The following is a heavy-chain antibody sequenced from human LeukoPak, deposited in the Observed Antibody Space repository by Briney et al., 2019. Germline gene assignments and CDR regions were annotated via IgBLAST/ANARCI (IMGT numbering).Heavy chain of an antibody. J-gene: IGHJ4*02. Sequence: GRSLRLSCAASGFTFSSYGMHWVRQAPGKGLEWVAVIWYDGSNKYYADSVKGRFTISRDNSKNTLYLQMNSLRAEDTAVYYCAREWRLRTTATPRPVDYWGQGTLVTVSS. CDR1: GFTFSSYG. V-gene: IGHV3-33*01. D-gene: IGHD1-14*01. CDR3: AREWRLRTTATPRPVDY. CDR2: IWYDGSNK.